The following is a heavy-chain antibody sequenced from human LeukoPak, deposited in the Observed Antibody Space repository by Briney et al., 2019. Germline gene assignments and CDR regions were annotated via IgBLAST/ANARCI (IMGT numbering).Heavy chain of an antibody. Sequence: ASVKVSCKASGYTFTGYYMHWVRQAPGQGLEWMGWINPNSGGTNYAQKFQGRVTVTRDTSISTAYMELSRLRSDDTAVYYCAREGSSWYVHNWFDPWGQGTLVTVSS. CDR2: INPNSGGT. CDR3: AREGSSWYVHNWFDP. V-gene: IGHV1-2*02. CDR1: GYTFTGYY. J-gene: IGHJ5*02. D-gene: IGHD6-13*01.